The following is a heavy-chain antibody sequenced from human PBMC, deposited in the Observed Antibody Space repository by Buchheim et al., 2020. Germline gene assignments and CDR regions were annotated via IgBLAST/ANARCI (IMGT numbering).Heavy chain of an antibody. CDR2: MYYTGST. V-gene: IGHV4-59*01. Sequence: QVLLQESGPGLVKPSETLSLTCTVSGGSISSFYWSWIRQPPGKGLEWIGYMYYTGSTNYDPSLTSRVTMSLDTSKNQFSLKLSSVTAADTAVYYCARAISNYDFWSGSTINNWFDPWGQGTL. CDR1: GGSISSFY. D-gene: IGHD3-3*01. J-gene: IGHJ5*02. CDR3: ARAISNYDFWSGSTINNWFDP.